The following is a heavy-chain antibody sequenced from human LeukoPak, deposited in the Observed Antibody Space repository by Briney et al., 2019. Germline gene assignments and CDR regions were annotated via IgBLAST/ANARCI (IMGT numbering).Heavy chain of an antibody. J-gene: IGHJ3*02. CDR3: AKDDGNGYYSGAFDI. D-gene: IGHD3-22*01. CDR2: ISGSGGST. CDR1: GFTFSSYA. Sequence: GGSLRLSCAASGFTFSSYAMSWVRQAPGKGLEWVSAISGSGGSTYYADSVKGRFTISRDNSKNTLYLQMNSLRAEDTAVYYFAKDDGNGYYSGAFDIWGQGRMVTVSS. V-gene: IGHV3-23*01.